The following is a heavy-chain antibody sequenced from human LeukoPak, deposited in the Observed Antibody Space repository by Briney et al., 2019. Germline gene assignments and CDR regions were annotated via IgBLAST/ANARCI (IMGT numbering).Heavy chain of an antibody. Sequence: SETLSLTCGVSGGSISDTNWWSWVRQPPGQGLEWIGEISLAGQTNYNPSLNGRVTMSLDKSGNQLSLHLTSVTAADTATYFCSRESGPFCPFGYWGQGTLVIVSS. J-gene: IGHJ4*02. CDR1: GGSISDTNW. V-gene: IGHV4/OR15-8*02. CDR2: ISLAGQT. CDR3: SRESGPFCPFGY. D-gene: IGHD1-26*01.